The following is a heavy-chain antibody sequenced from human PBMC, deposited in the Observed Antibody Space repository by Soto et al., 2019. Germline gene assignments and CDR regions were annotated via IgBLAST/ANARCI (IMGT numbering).Heavy chain of an antibody. CDR1: GYTFTSYA. Sequence: AASVKVSCKASGYTFTSYAMHWVRQAPGQRLEWMGWINAGNGNTKYSQKFQGRVTITRDTSASTAYMELSSLRSEDTAVYYCARDGGQSDAFDIWGQGTMVTVSS. CDR3: ARDGGQSDAFDI. D-gene: IGHD3-16*01. V-gene: IGHV1-3*01. CDR2: INAGNGNT. J-gene: IGHJ3*02.